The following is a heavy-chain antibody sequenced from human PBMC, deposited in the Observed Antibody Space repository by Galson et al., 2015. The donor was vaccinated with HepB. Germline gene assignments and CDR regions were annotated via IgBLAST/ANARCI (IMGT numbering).Heavy chain of an antibody. V-gene: IGHV3-21*01. D-gene: IGHD3-10*01. CDR3: AATMVRGVIIRRIYDY. CDR2: ISSSSSYI. J-gene: IGHJ4*02. CDR1: GFTFSSYS. Sequence: SLRLSCAASGFTFSSYSMNWVRQAPGKGLEWVSSISSSSSYIYYADSVKGRFTISRDNAKNSLYLQMNSLRAEDTAVYYCAATMVRGVIIRRIYDYWGQGTLVTVSS.